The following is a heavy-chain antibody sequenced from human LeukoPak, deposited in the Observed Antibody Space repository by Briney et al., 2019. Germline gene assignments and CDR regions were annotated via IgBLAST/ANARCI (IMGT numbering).Heavy chain of an antibody. CDR2: SRYKADSYTA. CDR1: GFSFSDSF. J-gene: IGHJ4*02. D-gene: IGHD6-13*01. V-gene: IGHV3-72*01. CDR3: ATSSWYRLAY. Sequence: GGSLRLSCAASGFSFSDSFMCWVRQAPGKGLEWVGRSRYKADSYTAQYAASVRGRFTISRDESKYSLYLQISSLETEDAAVYYCATSSWYRLAYWGQGSLVTVSS.